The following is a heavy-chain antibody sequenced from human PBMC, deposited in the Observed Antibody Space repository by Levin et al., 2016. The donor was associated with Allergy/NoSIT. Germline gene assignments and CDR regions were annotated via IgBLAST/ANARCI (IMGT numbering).Heavy chain of an antibody. CDR2: MNPNSGNT. CDR1: GGTFSSYA. CDR3: ASVAAADYYGMDV. J-gene: IGHJ6*02. Sequence: ASVKVSCKASGGTFSSYAISWVRQAPGQGLEWMGWMNPNSGNTGYAQKFQGRVTMTRNTSISTAYMELSSLRSEDTAVYYCASVAAADYYGMDVWGQGTTVTVSS. D-gene: IGHD6-13*01. V-gene: IGHV1-8*02.